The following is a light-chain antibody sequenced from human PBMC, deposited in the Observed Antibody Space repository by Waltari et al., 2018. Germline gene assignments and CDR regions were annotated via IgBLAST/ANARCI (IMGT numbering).Light chain of an antibody. CDR2: KAT. Sequence: TCRAGQGISSWLAWVQKKPGKAPKLLIYKATTLESGVPSRFSGSGSGTEFTLTITSRQPDDFATYYCQQYNSHLLTFGGGTKVEIK. CDR3: QQYNSHLLT. CDR1: QGISSW. V-gene: IGKV1-5*03. J-gene: IGKJ4*01.